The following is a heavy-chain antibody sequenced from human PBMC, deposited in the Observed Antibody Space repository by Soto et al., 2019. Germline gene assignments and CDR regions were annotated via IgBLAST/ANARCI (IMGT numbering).Heavy chain of an antibody. Sequence: ASVKVSSKASGYTFTSYYMHWVRQAPGQGLEWMGIINPSGGSTSYAQKFQGRVTMTRDTSTSTVYMELSSLRSEDTAVYYCARARSAREFYDYWGQGTLVTAPQ. V-gene: IGHV1-46*03. CDR2: INPSGGST. CDR1: GYTFTSYY. D-gene: IGHD3-10*01. J-gene: IGHJ4*02. CDR3: ARARSAREFYDY.